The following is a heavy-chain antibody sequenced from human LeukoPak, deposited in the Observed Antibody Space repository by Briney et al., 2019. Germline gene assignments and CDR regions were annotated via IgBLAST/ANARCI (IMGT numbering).Heavy chain of an antibody. J-gene: IGHJ4*02. CDR2: VKQDGSEK. V-gene: IGHV3-7*01. CDR3: ARASYSSSWFPTYFDY. CDR1: GFTFSSYW. D-gene: IGHD6-13*01. Sequence: GGSLRLSCAASGFTFSSYWMNWARQAPGKGLEWVANVKQDGSEKYYVDSVKGRFTISRDNGKNSLYLQMNSLRAEDTAVYYCARASYSSSWFPTYFDYWGQGTLVTVSS.